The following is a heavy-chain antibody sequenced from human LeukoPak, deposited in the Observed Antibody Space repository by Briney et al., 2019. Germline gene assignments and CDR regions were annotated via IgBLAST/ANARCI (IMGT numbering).Heavy chain of an antibody. J-gene: IGHJ4*02. CDR1: GASISSSSYY. D-gene: IGHD5-24*01. CDR3: ARRVDGRRAGYISALAHFDY. V-gene: IGHV4-39*02. Sequence: SETLSLTCTVSGASISSSSYYWGWIRQPPGKGLEWIGSIYYSGNTHYNPSLKSRVTISVDTSKNRYSLKVTSVTAADTAVYYCARRVDGRRAGYISALAHFDYWGQGTLVTVSS. CDR2: IYYSGNT.